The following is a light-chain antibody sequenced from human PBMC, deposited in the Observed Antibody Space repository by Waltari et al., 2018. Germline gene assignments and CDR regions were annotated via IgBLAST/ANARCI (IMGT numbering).Light chain of an antibody. CDR3: QQRSNWTPHT. Sequence: EIVLTQSPATLSLSPGDTATLPCRASQSVGSYLAWYQQKPGQSPRLLIYDASNRATGVPARFRGSGSGTEFTLTISSLEAEDFAVYYCQQRSNWTPHTFGQGARLEIK. J-gene: IGKJ2*01. CDR1: QSVGSY. CDR2: DAS. V-gene: IGKV3-11*01.